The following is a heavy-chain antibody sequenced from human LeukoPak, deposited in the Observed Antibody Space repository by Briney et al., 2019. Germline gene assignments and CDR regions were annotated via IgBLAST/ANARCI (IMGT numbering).Heavy chain of an antibody. CDR2: IYYSGST. D-gene: IGHD5-24*01. Sequence: SETLSLTCTVSGDSISSGSYYWSWIRQPPGKGLEWIGCIYYSGSTNYNPSLKSRVTISVDTSKNQFSLKLSSVTAADTAVYYCARGVQGRDGYNSGYFDYWGQGTLVTVSS. J-gene: IGHJ4*02. CDR3: ARGVQGRDGYNSGYFDY. V-gene: IGHV4-61*01. CDR1: GDSISSGSYY.